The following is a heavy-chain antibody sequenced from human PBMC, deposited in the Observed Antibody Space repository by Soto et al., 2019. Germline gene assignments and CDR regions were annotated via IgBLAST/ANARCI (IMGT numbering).Heavy chain of an antibody. CDR1: GGTFSSYA. Sequence: SVKVSCKASGGTFSSYAISWVRQAPGQGLEWMGGIIPIFGTANYAQKFQGRVTITADESTSTAYMELSSLRSEDTAVYYCARKGPSGTQPLDYWGQGTLVTAPQ. CDR3: ARKGPSGTQPLDY. CDR2: IIPIFGTA. D-gene: IGHD3-10*01. V-gene: IGHV1-69*13. J-gene: IGHJ4*02.